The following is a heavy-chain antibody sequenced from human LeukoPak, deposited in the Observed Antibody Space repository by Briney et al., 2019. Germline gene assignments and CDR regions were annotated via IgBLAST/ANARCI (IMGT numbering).Heavy chain of an antibody. CDR1: GFSVTRNY. Sequence: PGGSLRLSCAASGFSVTRNYVSWVRQAPGKGLEWVSLMYGGGGTSYADSVKGRFTISRDTSKNTLYLQMSSLRAEDTALYYCARYDNGKDYFDYWGQGTLVTVSS. CDR3: ARYDNGKDYFDY. V-gene: IGHV3-53*01. D-gene: IGHD1-1*01. CDR2: MYGGGGT. J-gene: IGHJ4*02.